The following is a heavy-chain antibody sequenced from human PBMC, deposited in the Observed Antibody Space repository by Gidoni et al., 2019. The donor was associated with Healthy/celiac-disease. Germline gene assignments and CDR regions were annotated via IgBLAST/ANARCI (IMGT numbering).Heavy chain of an antibody. CDR3: AKDGGYYDFWSGYVDY. J-gene: IGHJ4*02. CDR2: ISWNSGSI. CDR1: GFTFADYA. D-gene: IGHD3-3*01. V-gene: IGHV3-9*01. Sequence: EVQLVESGGGLVQPGRSLRLSCAASGFTFADYAMHWVRQAPGKGLEWVSGISWNSGSIGYADSVKGRFTISRDNAKNSLYLQMNSLRAEDTALYYCAKDGGYYDFWSGYVDYWGQGTLVTVSS.